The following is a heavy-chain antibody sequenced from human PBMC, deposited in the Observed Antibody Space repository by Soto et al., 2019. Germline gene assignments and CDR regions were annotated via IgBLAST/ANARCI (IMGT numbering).Heavy chain of an antibody. CDR1: GYTFTSYG. D-gene: IGHD3-22*01. V-gene: IGHV1-18*01. CDR2: ISAYNGNT. Sequence: RASVKVSCKASGYTFTSYGISWVRQAPGQGLEWMGWISAYNGNTNYAQKLQGRVTMTTDTSTSTAYMELRSLRSDDTAVYYCARDHRVGDSSGYPTYRGQGTLVTVSS. J-gene: IGHJ4*02. CDR3: ARDHRVGDSSGYPTY.